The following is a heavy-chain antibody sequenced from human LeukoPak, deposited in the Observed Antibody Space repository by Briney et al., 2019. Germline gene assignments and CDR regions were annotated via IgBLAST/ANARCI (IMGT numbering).Heavy chain of an antibody. CDR1: GFTFSSYA. CDR2: ISYDGSNK. V-gene: IGHV3-30*04. CDR3: ARPRTTSFFDY. J-gene: IGHJ4*02. Sequence: GGSLRLSCAASGFTFSSYAMHWVRQAPGKGLEWVAVISYDGSNKYYADSVKGRFTISRDNSKNTLYLQMNSLRAEDTAVYYCARPRTTSFFDYWGQGTLVTVSS. D-gene: IGHD2/OR15-2a*01.